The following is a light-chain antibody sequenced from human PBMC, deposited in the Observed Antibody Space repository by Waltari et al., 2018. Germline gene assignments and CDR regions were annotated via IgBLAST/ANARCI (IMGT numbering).Light chain of an antibody. CDR3: QTGGHGTWV. J-gene: IGLJ3*02. CDR1: SGHSPNI. CDR2: VNSDGSH. Sequence: QLVLTQSPSASASLGASVKLPCTLRSGHSPNIIPWPQQQPEKGPRFLINVNSDGSHNKGVGIPDRFSGSSSGAERYLTISSLQSEDEADYYCQTGGHGTWVFGGGTRLTVL. V-gene: IGLV4-69*01.